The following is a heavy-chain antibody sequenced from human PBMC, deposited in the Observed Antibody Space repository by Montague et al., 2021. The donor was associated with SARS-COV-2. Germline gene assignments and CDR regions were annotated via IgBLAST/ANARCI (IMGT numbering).Heavy chain of an antibody. CDR3: ARTYYYGSGSYYTYYFDN. J-gene: IGHJ4*02. Sequence: PALVKPTQTLTLTCTFSGFSLSTSGMCVSWIRQPPGKALEWLALIDWDDDKYYSTFLKTRLTISKDTSKNQVVLTMTNMDPVDTATYYCARTYYYGSGSYYTYYFDNWGQGTLVTASA. D-gene: IGHD3-10*01. V-gene: IGHV2-70*01. CDR2: IDWDDDK. CDR1: GFSLSTSGMC.